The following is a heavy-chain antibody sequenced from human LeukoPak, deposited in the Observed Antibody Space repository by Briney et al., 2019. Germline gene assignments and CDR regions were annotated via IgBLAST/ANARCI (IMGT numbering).Heavy chain of an antibody. CDR1: GGSFSGYY. J-gene: IGHJ4*02. Sequence: PSETQSLTCAVYGGSFSGYYWSWIRQPPGKGLEWIGEINHSGSTNYNPSLKSRVTISVDTSKNQFSLKLSSVTAADTAVYYCAVAGYSGSYFGGIDYWGQGTLVTVSS. V-gene: IGHV4-34*01. CDR3: AVAGYSGSYFGGIDY. D-gene: IGHD1-26*01. CDR2: INHSGST.